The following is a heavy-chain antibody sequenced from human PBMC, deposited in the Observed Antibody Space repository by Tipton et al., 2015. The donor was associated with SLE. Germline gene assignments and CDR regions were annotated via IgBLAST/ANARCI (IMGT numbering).Heavy chain of an antibody. CDR2: IYYSGST. CDR1: GGSISSSSYY. J-gene: IGHJ4*02. D-gene: IGHD3-3*01. V-gene: IGHV4-39*07. CDR3: ARGGSGYYTGFGY. Sequence: TLSLTCTVSGGSISSSSYYWGWIRQPPGKGLEWIGSIYYSGSTYYNPSLKSRVTISVDTSKNQFSLKLSSVTAADTAVYYCARGGSGYYTGFGYWGQGTLVPVSS.